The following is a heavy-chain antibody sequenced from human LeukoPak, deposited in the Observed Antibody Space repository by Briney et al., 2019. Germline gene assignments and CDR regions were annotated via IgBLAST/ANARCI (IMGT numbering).Heavy chain of an antibody. D-gene: IGHD3-10*01. CDR2: INTNTGNP. CDR3: ARDGYGSGSYYNFGY. Sequence: ASVKVSCKASGYTFTSYAMNWVRQAPGQGLEWMGWINTNTGNPTYAQGFTGRFVFSLDTSVSTAYLQISSLKAEDTAVYYCARDGYGSGSYYNFGYWGQGTLVTVSS. CDR1: GYTFTSYA. V-gene: IGHV7-4-1*02. J-gene: IGHJ4*02.